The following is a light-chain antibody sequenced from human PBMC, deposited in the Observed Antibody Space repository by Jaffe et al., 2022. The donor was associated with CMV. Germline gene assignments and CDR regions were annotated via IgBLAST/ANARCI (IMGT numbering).Light chain of an antibody. V-gene: IGKV3-11*01. CDR3: QQRINWRRIT. Sequence: EIVLTQSPATLSLSPGERATVSCRASQSVSIYLAWYQQKPGQAPRLLIYDASSRAPGIPGRFSGSGSGTDFTLTISSLEPEDFAVYYCQQRINWRRITFGQGTRLEIK. J-gene: IGKJ5*01. CDR1: QSVSIY. CDR2: DAS.